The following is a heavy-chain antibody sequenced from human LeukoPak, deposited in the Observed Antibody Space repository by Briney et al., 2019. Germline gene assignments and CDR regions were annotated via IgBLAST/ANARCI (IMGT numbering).Heavy chain of an antibody. J-gene: IGHJ6*02. CDR2: ISYDGSNK. CDR1: GFTFSSYA. Sequence: GRSLRLSCAASGFTFSSYAMHWVRQAPGKGLEWVAVISYDGSNKYNADSVKGRFTISRDNSKNTLYLQMNSLRAEDTAVYYCAREEVAAAGTYYGMDVWGQGTTVTVSS. D-gene: IGHD6-13*01. CDR3: AREEVAAAGTYYGMDV. V-gene: IGHV3-30-3*01.